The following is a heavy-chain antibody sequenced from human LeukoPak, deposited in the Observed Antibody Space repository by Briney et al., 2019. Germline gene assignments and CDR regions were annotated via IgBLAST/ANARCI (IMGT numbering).Heavy chain of an antibody. J-gene: IGHJ4*02. V-gene: IGHV4-59*01. CDR3: ARGLSGYSYGYYFDY. CDR1: GGSISSYY. D-gene: IGHD5-18*01. Sequence: PSETLSLTCTVSGGSISSYYWNWIRQPPGKGLEWIGYIYYSGSTNYNPSLKSRVTIPVDTSKNQFSLRLSSVTAADTAVYYCARGLSGYSYGYYFDYWGQGTLFTVSS. CDR2: IYYSGST.